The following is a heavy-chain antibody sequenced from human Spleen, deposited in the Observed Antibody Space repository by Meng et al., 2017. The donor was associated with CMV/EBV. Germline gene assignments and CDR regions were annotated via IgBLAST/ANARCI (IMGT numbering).Heavy chain of an antibody. Sequence: ASVKVSCKTSGYTFTTYYLHWLRQAPGQGLEWMGWINPNIGATNYAQKFQGRVTMSRDTSISTGYMELSGLTSDDTAVYYCARARGPRGGNYYGLDVWGQGTTVTVSS. J-gene: IGHJ6*02. CDR3: ARARGPRGGNYYGLDV. V-gene: IGHV1-2*02. D-gene: IGHD5-12*01. CDR1: GYTFTTYY. CDR2: INPNIGAT.